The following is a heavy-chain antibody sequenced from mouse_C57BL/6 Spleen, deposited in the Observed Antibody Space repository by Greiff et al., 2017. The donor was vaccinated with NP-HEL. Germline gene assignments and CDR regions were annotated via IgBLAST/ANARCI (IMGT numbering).Heavy chain of an antibody. CDR2: IYPGSGNT. CDR3: AIGDCHYGY. D-gene: IGHD1-2*01. Sequence: QVQLQQSGAELVRPGASVKLSCKASGYTFTDYYINWVKQRPGQGLEWIARIYPGSGNTYYNEKFKGKATLTAEKSSSTAYMQLSSLTSEDSAVYYCAIGDCHYGYWGQGTTLTVSS. V-gene: IGHV1-76*01. J-gene: IGHJ2*01. CDR1: GYTFTDYY.